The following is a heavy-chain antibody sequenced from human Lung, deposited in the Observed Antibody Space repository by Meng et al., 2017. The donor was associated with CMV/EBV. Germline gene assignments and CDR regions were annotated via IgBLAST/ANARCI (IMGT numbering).Heavy chain of an antibody. CDR2: ISSSSSYI. CDR1: GFTFSSYS. CDR3: ARDHRASIAAAGTVDY. Sequence: ESXKISXAASGFTFSSYSMNWVRQAPGKGLEWVSSISSSSSYIYYADSVKGRFTISRDNAKNSLYLQMNSLRAEDTAVYYCARDHRASIAAAGTVDYWGQKTLVXVSS. D-gene: IGHD6-13*01. V-gene: IGHV3-21*01. J-gene: IGHJ4*02.